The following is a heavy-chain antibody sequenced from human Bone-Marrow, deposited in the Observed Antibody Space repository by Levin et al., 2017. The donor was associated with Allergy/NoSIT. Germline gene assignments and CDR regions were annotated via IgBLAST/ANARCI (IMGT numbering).Heavy chain of an antibody. CDR3: ARDLSREVATIGH. CDR2: IYHSGST. D-gene: IGHD5-12*01. V-gene: IGHV4-4*02. J-gene: IGHJ4*02. Sequence: PSETLSLTCAVSGGSISSSNWWSWVRQPPGKGLEWIGEIYHSGSTNYNPSLKSRVTISVDKSKNQFSLKLSSVTAADTAVYYCARDLSREVATIGHWGQGTLVTVSS. CDR1: GGSISSSNW.